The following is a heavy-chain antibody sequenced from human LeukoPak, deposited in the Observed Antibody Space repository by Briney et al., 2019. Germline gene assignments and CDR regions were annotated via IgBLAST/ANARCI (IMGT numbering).Heavy chain of an antibody. CDR2: IIPIFGTA. J-gene: IGHJ4*02. D-gene: IGHD6-13*01. V-gene: IGHV1-69*13. Sequence: ASVKVSCKASGYTLTTYPINWVRQAPGQGLEWMGGIIPIFGTANYAQKFQGRVTITADESTSTAYMELSSLRSEDTAVYYCARVPSSSWYAFDYWGQGTLVTVSS. CDR1: GYTLTTYP. CDR3: ARVPSSSWYAFDY.